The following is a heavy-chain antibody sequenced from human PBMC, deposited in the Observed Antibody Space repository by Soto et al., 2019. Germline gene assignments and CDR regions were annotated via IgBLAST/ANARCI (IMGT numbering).Heavy chain of an antibody. D-gene: IGHD6-19*01. Sequence: QITLRESGPTLAKPTQTLTLTCTFSGFSLYTSGVSVTWIRQPPGKALEWLALIYWNDDKRYSPSLKSRLTITKDTSKNQVVLTMTNVDPVDTGTYYCAHSGAYSSKPHFDNWGPGTLVTVSS. V-gene: IGHV2-5*01. CDR3: AHSGAYSSKPHFDN. CDR1: GFSLYTSGVS. J-gene: IGHJ4*02. CDR2: IYWNDDK.